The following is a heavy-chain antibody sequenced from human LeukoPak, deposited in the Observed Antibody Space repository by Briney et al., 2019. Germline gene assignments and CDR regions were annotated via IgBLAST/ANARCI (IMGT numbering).Heavy chain of an antibody. V-gene: IGHV1-18*01. Sequence: GASVKVSCKASGYTFTSYGISWVRQAPGQGLEWMGWISAYNGNTNYAQKLQGRVTMTTDTSTSTAYMELRSLRSDDTAVYYCARVGYCSSTSCYIVGYSYSLDYWGQGTLVTVSS. CDR3: ARVGYCSSTSCYIVGYSYSLDY. D-gene: IGHD2-2*02. CDR1: GYTFTSYG. CDR2: ISAYNGNT. J-gene: IGHJ4*02.